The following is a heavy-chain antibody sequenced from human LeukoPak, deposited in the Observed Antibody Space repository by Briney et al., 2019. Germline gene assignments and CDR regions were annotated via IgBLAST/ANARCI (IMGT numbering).Heavy chain of an antibody. D-gene: IGHD6-19*01. CDR2: TYYKSKWYN. V-gene: IGHV6-1*01. Sequence: SQTLSLTCAISGDRVSSNSAAWNWIRQSPSRGLQWLGRTYYKSKWYNDYAVSVKSRMTINPDTSKNQFSLQLNSVTPEDTAVYYCARDPIPVAGWFFDLWGRGTLVTVSS. J-gene: IGHJ2*01. CDR1: GDRVSSNSAA. CDR3: ARDPIPVAGWFFDL.